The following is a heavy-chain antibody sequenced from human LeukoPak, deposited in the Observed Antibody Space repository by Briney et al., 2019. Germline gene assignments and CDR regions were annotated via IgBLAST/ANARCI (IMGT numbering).Heavy chain of an antibody. Sequence: SETLSLTCTVSGGSLSSYYWSWIRQPPGKGLEWIGYIYYSGSTNYNPSLKSRVTISVDTSKNQFSLKLSSVTAADTAVYYCARGGLTMVRGLYWYFDLWGRGTLVTVSS. CDR1: GGSLSSYY. CDR3: ARGGLTMVRGLYWYFDL. J-gene: IGHJ2*01. V-gene: IGHV4-59*08. CDR2: IYYSGST. D-gene: IGHD3-10*01.